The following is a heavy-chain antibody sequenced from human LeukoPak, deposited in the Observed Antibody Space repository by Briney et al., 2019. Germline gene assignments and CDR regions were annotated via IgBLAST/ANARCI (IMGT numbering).Heavy chain of an antibody. Sequence: PSETLSLTCAVYGGSFSGYYWSWIRQPPGEGLEWIGEINHSGSTNYNPSLKSRVTISVDTSKNQFSLKLSSVTAADTAVYYCAREGYYYDSSGYYYFPYYYYMDVWGKGTTVTVSS. D-gene: IGHD3-22*01. CDR1: GGSFSGYY. V-gene: IGHV4-34*01. CDR3: AREGYYYDSSGYYYFPYYYYMDV. CDR2: INHSGST. J-gene: IGHJ6*03.